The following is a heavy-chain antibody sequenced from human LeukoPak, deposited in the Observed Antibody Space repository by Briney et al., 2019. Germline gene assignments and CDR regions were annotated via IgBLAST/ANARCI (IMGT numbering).Heavy chain of an antibody. Sequence: ASVKVSCKASGYTFTNYGVTWVRQAPGQGLEWIGWISAYNGDTNYAQKVQGRVTLTTDTSTSTAYMELRSLLSDDTAVYYCARNSGSDSYYGMDVWGQGTTVTVSS. CDR1: GYTFTNYG. J-gene: IGHJ6*02. V-gene: IGHV1-18*01. CDR2: ISAYNGDT. CDR3: ARNSGSDSYYGMDV. D-gene: IGHD1-26*01.